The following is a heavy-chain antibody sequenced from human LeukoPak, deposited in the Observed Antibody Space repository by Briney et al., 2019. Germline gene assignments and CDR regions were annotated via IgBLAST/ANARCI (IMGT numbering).Heavy chain of an antibody. V-gene: IGHV3-21*01. Sequence: GGSLRLSCAASGFTFSSYSMTWVRQAPGKGLEWDSSISSSSSYIYYADSVKGRFTISRDNAKNSLYLQMNSLRAEDTAVYYCARDDPGGEFDYWGQGTLVTVSS. CDR3: ARDDPGGEFDY. CDR2: ISSSSSYI. CDR1: GFTFSSYS. D-gene: IGHD2-21*01. J-gene: IGHJ4*02.